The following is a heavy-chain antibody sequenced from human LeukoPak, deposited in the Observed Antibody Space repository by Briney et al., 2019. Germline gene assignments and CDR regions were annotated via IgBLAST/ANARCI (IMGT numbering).Heavy chain of an antibody. CDR3: ARGSTSGRYPEVVYYYYMDV. J-gene: IGHJ6*03. Sequence: SETLSLTCSIYGGSFSGFFWTWIRQPPGEGLEWIGDISHRGTTNYNPSLKSRVTISVDTSKNQFSLRLSSVTAADTAVYYCARGSTSGRYPEVVYYYYMDVWGKGTTVTVSS. CDR2: ISHRGTT. V-gene: IGHV4-34*01. D-gene: IGHD1-26*01. CDR1: GGSFSGFF.